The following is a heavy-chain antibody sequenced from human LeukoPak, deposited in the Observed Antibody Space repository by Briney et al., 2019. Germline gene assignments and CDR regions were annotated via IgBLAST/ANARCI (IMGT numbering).Heavy chain of an antibody. CDR3: ATSGSYHKYYFDY. CDR2: INPSGGST. CDR1: GYXFSAYY. Sequence: VASVKVSCKTSGYXFSAYYMRWVRQAPGQGLDWMGVINPSGGSTSYALKFQDRVTVSRDTSTSTVYMELSSLRSDDTAVYFCATSGSYHKYYFDYWGQGTLVTVSS. J-gene: IGHJ4*02. V-gene: IGHV1-46*01. D-gene: IGHD1-26*01.